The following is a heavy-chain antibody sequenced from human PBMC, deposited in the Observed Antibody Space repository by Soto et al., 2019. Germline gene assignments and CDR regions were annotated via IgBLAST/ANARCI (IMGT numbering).Heavy chain of an antibody. Sequence: SETLSLTCTVSGCSIGSGDYYWSWILQPPGKGLEWIGYIYYSGSTYYNPSLKSRVTISVDTSKNQFSLKLSSVTAADTAVYYCAIVSYYYDSSGYYHYCGQGTLVTVAS. CDR2: IYYSGST. CDR1: GCSIGSGDYY. CDR3: AIVSYYYDSSGYYHY. V-gene: IGHV4-30-4*01. J-gene: IGHJ4*02. D-gene: IGHD3-22*01.